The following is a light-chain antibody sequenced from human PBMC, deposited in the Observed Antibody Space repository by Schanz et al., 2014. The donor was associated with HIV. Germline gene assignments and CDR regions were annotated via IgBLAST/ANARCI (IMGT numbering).Light chain of an antibody. CDR1: QDIASW. Sequence: DIQMTQSPSSVSASVGDRVTLTCRASQDIASWLAWYQHRPGKAPTLLIYSASSLQSGVPSRFSGSGAGTGFSLTISNLQPEDFATYYCLQHNNYPLTFGGGTKVEIK. CDR2: SAS. V-gene: IGKV1D-12*01. CDR3: LQHNNYPLT. J-gene: IGKJ4*01.